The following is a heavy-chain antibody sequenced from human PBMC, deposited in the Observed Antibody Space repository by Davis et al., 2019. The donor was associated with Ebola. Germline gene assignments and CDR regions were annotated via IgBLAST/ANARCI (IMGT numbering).Heavy chain of an antibody. J-gene: IGHJ6*04. D-gene: IGHD3-3*01. CDR2: IKQDGSEK. V-gene: IGHV3-7*03. CDR1: GFTFSSYW. CDR3: AKGVLRFSGWPYYYYAMDV. Sequence: GESLKISCAASGFTFSSYWMSWVRQAPGKGLEWVANIKQDGSEKYYVDSVKGRFTISRDNAKNSLYLEMNNLRAEDTALYYCAKGVLRFSGWPYYYYAMDVWGKGTTVTVSS.